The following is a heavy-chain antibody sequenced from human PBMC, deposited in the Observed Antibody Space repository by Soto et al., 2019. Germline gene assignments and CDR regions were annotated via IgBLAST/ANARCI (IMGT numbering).Heavy chain of an antibody. J-gene: IGHJ5*02. Sequence: GGSLRLSCAASGFTFSSYSMNWVRQAPGKGLEWVSSISSSSSYIYYADSVKGRFTISRDNAKNSLYLQMNSLRAEDTAVYYCARDRDSSSWFRFHPWGQGTMVTVYS. CDR3: ARDRDSSSWFRFHP. V-gene: IGHV3-21*01. CDR2: ISSSSSYI. CDR1: GFTFSSYS. D-gene: IGHD6-13*01.